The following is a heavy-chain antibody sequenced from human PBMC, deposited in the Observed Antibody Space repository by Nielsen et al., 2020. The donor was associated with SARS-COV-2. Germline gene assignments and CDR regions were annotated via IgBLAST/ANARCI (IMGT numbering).Heavy chain of an antibody. CDR3: ARRKIADGWFDP. J-gene: IGHJ5*02. CDR2: IDYRGST. V-gene: IGHV4-31*11. D-gene: IGHD6-13*01. CDR1: GGSISSGGYY. Sequence: SETLSLTCAVSGGSISSGGYYWSWIRQHPGKGLEWIGYIDYRGSTYYNPPLKSRVIMSVDTSKNQFSLKVSSVTAADTAVYYCARRKIADGWFDPWGQGTLVTSPQ.